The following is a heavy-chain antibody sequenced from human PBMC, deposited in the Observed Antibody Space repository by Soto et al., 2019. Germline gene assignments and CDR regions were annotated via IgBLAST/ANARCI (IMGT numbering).Heavy chain of an antibody. J-gene: IGHJ1*01. CDR2: IIPIVGTA. V-gene: IGHV1-69*05. Sequence: SVKVSCKASGGTFSSYAISWVRQAPGQGLEWMGGIIPIVGTASYAQKFQGRVTMTRDTSTSTVYMELSSLRSEDTAVYYCAGDILTGYPLGYFQHWGQGTLVTVSS. D-gene: IGHD3-9*01. CDR1: GGTFSSYA. CDR3: AGDILTGYPLGYFQH.